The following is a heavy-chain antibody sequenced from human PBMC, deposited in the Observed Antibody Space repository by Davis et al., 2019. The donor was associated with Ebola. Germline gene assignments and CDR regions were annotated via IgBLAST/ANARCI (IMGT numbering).Heavy chain of an antibody. CDR1: GGSITSRNW. V-gene: IGHV4-4*02. CDR2: IYRSGST. J-gene: IGHJ4*02. Sequence: MPSETLSLTCAVSGGSITSRNWWSWVRQAPGKGLEWIGEIYRSGSTNYNPSLKSRVTISVDTSKNQFSLKLSSVTAADTAVYYCARSYGSGSYSGTAYWGQGTLVTVSS. D-gene: IGHD3-10*01. CDR3: ARSYGSGSYSGTAY.